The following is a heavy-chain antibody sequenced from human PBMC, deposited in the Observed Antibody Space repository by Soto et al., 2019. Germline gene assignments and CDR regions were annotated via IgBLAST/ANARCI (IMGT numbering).Heavy chain of an antibody. Sequence: ASEKVSCKASGYTFTSHYIHWVRQAPGQGLEWMGMINPSGGTTTYAQKFQGRVTMTRDTSASTVHMELSSLRSEDTAVYYFARVPSYCLHTSCYDYWGQGTLVTVSS. D-gene: IGHD2-2*01. V-gene: IGHV1-46*01. CDR1: GYTFTSHY. J-gene: IGHJ4*02. CDR3: ARVPSYCLHTSCYDY. CDR2: INPSGGTT.